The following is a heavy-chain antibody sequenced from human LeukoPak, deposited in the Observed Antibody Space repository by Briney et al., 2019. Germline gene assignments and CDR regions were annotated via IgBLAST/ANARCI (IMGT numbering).Heavy chain of an antibody. V-gene: IGHV3-48*01. CDR2: ISSSSSTI. CDR3: TTVRVNDYVWGSYRYSYFDY. Sequence: PGGSLRLSCAASGFTFSSYSMNWVRQAPGKGLEWVSYISSSSSTIYYADSVKGRFTISRDNAKNSLYLQMNSLKTEDTAVYYCTTVRVNDYVWGSYRYSYFDYWGQGTLVTVSS. J-gene: IGHJ4*02. CDR1: GFTFSSYS. D-gene: IGHD3-16*02.